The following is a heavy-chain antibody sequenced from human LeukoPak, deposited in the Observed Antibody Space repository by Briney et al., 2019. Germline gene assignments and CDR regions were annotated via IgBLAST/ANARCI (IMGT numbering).Heavy chain of an antibody. D-gene: IGHD1-14*01. CDR2: IGGGGVDT. CDR3: VKDFVARNGVFDAFDI. J-gene: IGHJ3*02. V-gene: IGHV3-23*01. CDR1: GFVFTDYA. Sequence: PGGSLKLSCTASGFVFTDYAMNWVRQSPGKGLERVSHIGGGGVDTYYADSVKGRFTISRDNSKNTLNLQLSSLRAEDTATYYCVKDFVARNGVFDAFDIWGQGTKVTVSS.